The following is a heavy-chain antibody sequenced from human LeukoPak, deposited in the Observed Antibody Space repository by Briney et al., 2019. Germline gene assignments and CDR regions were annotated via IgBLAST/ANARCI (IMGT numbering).Heavy chain of an antibody. CDR3: TTGYCSGGSCSASPDY. CDR1: GFTFSNAW. J-gene: IGHJ4*02. CDR2: INSKTDGGTT. D-gene: IGHD2-15*01. V-gene: IGHV3-15*07. Sequence: GGSLRLSCAASGFTFSNAWMNWVRQAPGKGLEWVGRINSKTDGGTTDYAAPVKGRFTISRDDPKNTLYLQMNSLKTEDTAVYYCTTGYCSGGSCSASPDYWGQGTLVTVSS.